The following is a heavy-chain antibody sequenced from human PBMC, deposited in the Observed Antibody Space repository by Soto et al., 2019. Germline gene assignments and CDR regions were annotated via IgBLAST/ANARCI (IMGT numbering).Heavy chain of an antibody. CDR2: IYYGGNT. CDR1: GASVNSDTYY. J-gene: IGHJ5*02. CDR3: ARGIAAGRGDWLDP. Sequence: SETLSLTCTVSGASVNSDTYYWTWIRQPPGKGLEWLGYIYYGGNTKYNPSLKSRVTISVDRSRNQFSLKLSSVTPEDTAVYYCARGIAAGRGDWLDPWGQGTLVTVSS. V-gene: IGHV4-61*01. D-gene: IGHD6-13*01.